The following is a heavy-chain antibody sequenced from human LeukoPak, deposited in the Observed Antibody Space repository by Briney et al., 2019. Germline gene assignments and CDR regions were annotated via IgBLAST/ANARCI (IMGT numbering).Heavy chain of an antibody. Sequence: GGSLRLSCAASGFTISSYWMSWVRQAPGKGLEWVANIKEDGTEKHYVDSVKGRFTISRDNVKNSLYLQMNSLRADDTAVYYCARNRYLDLWGRGTLVTVSS. V-gene: IGHV3-7*01. CDR2: IKEDGTEK. J-gene: IGHJ2*01. CDR1: GFTISSYW. CDR3: ARNRYLDL.